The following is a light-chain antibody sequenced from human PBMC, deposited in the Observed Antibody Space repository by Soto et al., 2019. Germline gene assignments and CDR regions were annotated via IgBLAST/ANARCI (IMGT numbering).Light chain of an antibody. Sequence: QSVLTQPPSVSGAPGQRVTISCTGSSSNIGAGYDVHWYQQHPGKAPKLMIYEVRNRPSGVSNRFSGSKSGNTASLTISGLQAEDEADYYCSSYTSSSTAVFGTGTKVTV. CDR2: EVR. CDR1: SSNIGAGYD. J-gene: IGLJ1*01. CDR3: SSYTSSSTAV. V-gene: IGLV2-14*01.